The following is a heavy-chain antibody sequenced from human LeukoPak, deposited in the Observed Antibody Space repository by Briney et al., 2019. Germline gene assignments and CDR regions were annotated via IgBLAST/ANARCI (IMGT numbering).Heavy chain of an antibody. D-gene: IGHD6-6*01. CDR2: IYWDDDK. CDR1: GFSLSTSGVG. CDR3: AHSRVSSSSAYNWFDP. V-gene: IGHV2-5*02. Sequence: SGPTLVNPTQTLTLTCTFSGFSLSTSGVGVGWIRQPPGKALEWLALIYWDDDKRYSPSLKSRLTITKDTSKNQVVLTMTNMDLVDTATYYCAHSRVSSSSAYNWFDPWGQGTLVTVSS. J-gene: IGHJ5*02.